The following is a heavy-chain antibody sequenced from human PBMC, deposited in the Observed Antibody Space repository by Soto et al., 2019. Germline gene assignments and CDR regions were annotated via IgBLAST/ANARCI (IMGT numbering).Heavy chain of an antibody. J-gene: IGHJ5*02. CDR1: GYTFTSYG. CDR2: ISAYNGNT. Sequence: QVQLVQSGAEVKKHGASVKVSCKASGYTFTSYGISWVRQASGQGLEWMGWISAYNGNTKYAQKLQGRVTMTTDTSTSTAYMELRSLRSDDTAVYYCARDEAYKWNDGGWFDPWGQGTLVTVSS. CDR3: ARDEAYKWNDGGWFDP. V-gene: IGHV1-18*01. D-gene: IGHD1-1*01.